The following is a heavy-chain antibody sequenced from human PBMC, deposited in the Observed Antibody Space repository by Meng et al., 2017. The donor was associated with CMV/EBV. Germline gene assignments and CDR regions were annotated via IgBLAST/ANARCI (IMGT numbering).Heavy chain of an antibody. D-gene: IGHD3-10*01. CDR3: IREWYGEFS. CDR1: GFSFTDSW. CDR2: IQKIRDGETT. V-gene: IGHV3-15*01. Sequence: LSCEASGFSFTDSWMSWVRQAPGKGLEWVGRIQKIRDGETTDFAAPVKGRFTMSRDDSENTLYLQMNSLRSEDTAVYFCIREWYGEFSWGQGTLVTVSS. J-gene: IGHJ5*02.